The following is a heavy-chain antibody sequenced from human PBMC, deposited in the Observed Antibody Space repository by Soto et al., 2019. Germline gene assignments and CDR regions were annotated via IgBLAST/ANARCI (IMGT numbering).Heavy chain of an antibody. J-gene: IGHJ3*02. Sequence: LSLTCAVSRASISSTDWWSRVRQPPGKGLEWLGEIYHSGSTYYNPSLKSRVTISVDKSKNQFSLKLSSVTAADTAVYYCARDLAVPCSGGSCYELSDAFDIWGQGTMVTVSS. V-gene: IGHV4-4*02. D-gene: IGHD2-15*01. CDR3: ARDLAVPCSGGSCYELSDAFDI. CDR2: IYHSGST. CDR1: RASISSTDW.